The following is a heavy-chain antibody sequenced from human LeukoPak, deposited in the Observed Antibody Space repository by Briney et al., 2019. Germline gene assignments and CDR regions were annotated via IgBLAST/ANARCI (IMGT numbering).Heavy chain of an antibody. J-gene: IGHJ4*02. V-gene: IGHV4-39*01. CDR2: IFSSGST. CDR1: GDSISSSNYY. Sequence: PSETLSLTCSVSGDSISSSNYYWGWIRQSPGKGLEWIGSIFSSGSTYYNPSLKIRVTISVDTSKNQFSLRLSSVTAADTAVYYCAIIYGDYSDFDYWGQGTLVTVSS. CDR3: AIIYGDYSDFDY. D-gene: IGHD4-17*01.